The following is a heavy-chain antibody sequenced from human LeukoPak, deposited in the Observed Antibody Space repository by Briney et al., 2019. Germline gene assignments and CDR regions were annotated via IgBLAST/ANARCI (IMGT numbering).Heavy chain of an antibody. CDR1: GGSISSYY. D-gene: IGHD4-11*01. J-gene: IGHJ4*02. Sequence: SETLSLTCTVSGGSISSYYWSWIRQPPGKGLEWIGYIYYSGSTNYNPSLKSRVTISVDTSKNQFSLKLSSVTVADTAVYYCARHEYGLHFDYWGQGTLVTVSS. CDR2: IYYSGST. V-gene: IGHV4-59*08. CDR3: ARHEYGLHFDY.